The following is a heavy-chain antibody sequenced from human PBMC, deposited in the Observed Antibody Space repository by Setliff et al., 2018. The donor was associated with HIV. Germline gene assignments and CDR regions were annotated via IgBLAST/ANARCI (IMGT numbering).Heavy chain of an antibody. D-gene: IGHD6-6*01. CDR1: GGSINNDIYF. J-gene: IGHJ4*02. CDR3: ARSGSSSPYYFDY. Sequence: SETLSLTCTVSGGSINNDIYFRSWIRQYPGKGLEWIGYIYYSGSTYYNPSLKSRITISVDTSKNQFSLRLSSVTAADTAVYYCARSGSSSPYYFDYWGQGTLVTVSS. V-gene: IGHV4-31*03. CDR2: IYYSGST.